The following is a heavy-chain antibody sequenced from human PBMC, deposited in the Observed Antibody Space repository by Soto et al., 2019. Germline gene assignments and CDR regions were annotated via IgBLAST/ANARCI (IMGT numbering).Heavy chain of an antibody. CDR3: ARDYGIGARPGRLGFDY. Sequence: SETLSLTCTVSGGSISGYYWSWIRQPPGKGLEWIGYIYYSGSFNYNPSLKSRITTSVDASKNQFSLKLSSATAADTAVYYCARDYGIGARPGRLGFDYWGQGTLVTVSS. V-gene: IGHV4-59*01. CDR2: IYYSGSF. CDR1: GGSISGYY. J-gene: IGHJ4*02. D-gene: IGHD6-6*01.